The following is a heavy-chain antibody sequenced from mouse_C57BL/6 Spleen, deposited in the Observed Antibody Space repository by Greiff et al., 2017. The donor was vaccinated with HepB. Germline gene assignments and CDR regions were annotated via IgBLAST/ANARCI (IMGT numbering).Heavy chain of an antibody. CDR2: IHPNSGST. CDR3: ARDSSGYVGVAY. J-gene: IGHJ3*01. V-gene: IGHV1-64*01. D-gene: IGHD3-2*02. Sequence: VQLQQSGAELVKPGASVKLSCKASGYTFTSYWMHWVKQRPGQGLEWIGMIHPNSGSTNYNEKFKSKATLTVDKSSSTAYMQLSSLTSEDSAVYYCARDSSGYVGVAYWGQGTLVTVSA. CDR1: GYTFTSYW.